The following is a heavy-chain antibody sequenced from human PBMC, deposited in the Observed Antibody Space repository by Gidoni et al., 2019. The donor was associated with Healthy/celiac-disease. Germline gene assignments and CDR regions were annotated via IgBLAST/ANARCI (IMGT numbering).Heavy chain of an antibody. V-gene: IGHV3-9*01. CDR3: AKGLYDILTGLHDY. D-gene: IGHD3-9*01. CDR2: ISWNSVSI. J-gene: IGHJ4*02. Sequence: EVQLVESGGGLVQPGRSLRLSCAASGFTFDDYAMHWVRQAPGKGLGWVSGISWNSVSIGYADSVKGRFTISRDNAKNSLYLQMNSLRAEDTALYYCAKGLYDILTGLHDYWGQGTLVTVSS. CDR1: GFTFDDYA.